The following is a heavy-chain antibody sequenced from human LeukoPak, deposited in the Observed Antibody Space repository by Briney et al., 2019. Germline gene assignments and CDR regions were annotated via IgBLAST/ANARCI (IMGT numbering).Heavy chain of an antibody. V-gene: IGHV1-46*01. CDR1: GYTFTVYY. Sequence: ASVKVSCKASGYTFTVYYIHWMRQAPGQGLEWMGIINPGSGTTTYAQKFKGRVTMTRDTSTSTVYMELSSLRSEDTALYYCARGISGGSTVTYFFDYWGQGTLVTVSS. CDR3: ARGISGGSTVTYFFDY. D-gene: IGHD4-11*01. CDR2: INPGSGTT. J-gene: IGHJ4*02.